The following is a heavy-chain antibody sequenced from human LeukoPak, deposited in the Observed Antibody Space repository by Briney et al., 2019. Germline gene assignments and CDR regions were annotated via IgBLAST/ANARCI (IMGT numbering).Heavy chain of an antibody. D-gene: IGHD3-22*01. Sequence: SETLSLTCTVSGGSISSYYWSWIRQPAGKGLEWIGRIYTSGSTNYNPSLKSRVTMSVDTSKNQFSLKLSSVTAADTAVYYCAREGSGYYFYYYYYMDVWGKGNTVTVSS. V-gene: IGHV4-4*07. J-gene: IGHJ6*03. CDR1: GGSISSYY. CDR2: IYTSGST. CDR3: AREGSGYYFYYYYYMDV.